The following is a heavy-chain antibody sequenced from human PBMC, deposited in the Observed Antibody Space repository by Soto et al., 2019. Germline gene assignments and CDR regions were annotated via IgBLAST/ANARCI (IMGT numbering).Heavy chain of an antibody. V-gene: IGHV1-58*02. CDR1: GFTFTSSA. D-gene: IGHD1-26*01. CDR3: ARVSGSYYYGMDV. Sequence: SVKVSCKASGFTFTSSAMQWVRQARGQRLEWIGWIVVGSGNTNYAQKFQERVTITRDMSTSTAYMELSSLRSEDTAVYYCARVSGSYYYGMDVWGQGTTVTVSS. J-gene: IGHJ6*02. CDR2: IVVGSGNT.